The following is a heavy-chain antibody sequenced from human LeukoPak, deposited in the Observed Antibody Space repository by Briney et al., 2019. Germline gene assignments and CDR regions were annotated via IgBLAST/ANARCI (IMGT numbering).Heavy chain of an antibody. Sequence: GGSLRLSCAASGFTFSSYSMNWDRQAPGKGLEWVSYISSSSSTIYYADSVKGRFTISRDNAKNSLYLQMNSLRAEDTAVYYCARGQDYDFWSGYNWFDPWGQGTLVTVSS. V-gene: IGHV3-48*01. CDR2: ISSSSSTI. CDR3: ARGQDYDFWSGYNWFDP. J-gene: IGHJ5*02. D-gene: IGHD3-3*01. CDR1: GFTFSSYS.